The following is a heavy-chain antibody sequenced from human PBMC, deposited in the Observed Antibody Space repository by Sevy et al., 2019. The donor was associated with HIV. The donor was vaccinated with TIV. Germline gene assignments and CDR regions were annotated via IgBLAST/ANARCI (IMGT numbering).Heavy chain of an antibody. J-gene: IGHJ6*02. V-gene: IGHV6-1*01. CDR3: ARADYFGSGSSYYYYGMDV. CDR2: TYYRSKWYN. Sequence: KQSQTLSLTCAISGDSVSTNSAAWNWIRQSPSRGLEWLGRTYYRSKWYNDYAASVKSRITINPDTSKNQFSLQLNSVTPGDTAVYYCARADYFGSGSSYYYYGMDVWGQGTTVTVSS. D-gene: IGHD3-10*01. CDR1: GDSVSTNSAA.